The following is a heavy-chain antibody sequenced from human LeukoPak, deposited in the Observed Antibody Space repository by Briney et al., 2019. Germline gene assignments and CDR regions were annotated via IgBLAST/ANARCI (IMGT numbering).Heavy chain of an antibody. D-gene: IGHD3-3*01. V-gene: IGHV1-58*02. Sequence: GTSVKVSCKASGFTFTSSAMQWVRQARGQRLEWIGWIVVGSGNTNYAQKFQERVTITRDMSTSTAYMELSSLRSEDTAVYYCAADGGVVISGCYYYGMDVWGQGTTVTVSS. CDR3: AADGGVVISGCYYYGMDV. CDR2: IVVGSGNT. J-gene: IGHJ6*02. CDR1: GFTFTSSA.